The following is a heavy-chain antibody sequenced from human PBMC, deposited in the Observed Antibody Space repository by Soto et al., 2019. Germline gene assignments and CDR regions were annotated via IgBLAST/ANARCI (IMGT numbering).Heavy chain of an antibody. J-gene: IGHJ4*02. D-gene: IGHD6-19*01. CDR3: APLSRDYIMGGYTQWDGLFDE. V-gene: IGHV4-59*01. CDR2: IYYSGST. Sequence: PSETLSLTCTVSGGSISSYYWSWIRQPPGKGLEWIGYIYYSGSTNYNPSLKSRVTISVDTSKNQFSLKLSSVTAADTAVYYYAPLSRDYIMGGYTQWDGLFDECGQGTLVPGSS. CDR1: GGSISSYY.